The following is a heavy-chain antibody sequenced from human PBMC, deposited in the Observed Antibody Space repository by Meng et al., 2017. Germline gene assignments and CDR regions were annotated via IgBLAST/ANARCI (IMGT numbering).Heavy chain of an antibody. V-gene: IGHV1-3*01. CDR1: GYTFTSYA. J-gene: IGHJ5*02. D-gene: IGHD4-17*01. CDR3: ARDRSRLSTVTLLFDP. CDR2: INAGNGNT. Sequence: QAHLGQAGAEVKKPGASVKVSCKASGYTFTSYAMHWVRQAPGQRLEWMGWINAGNGNTKYSQKFQGRVTITRDTSASTAYMELSSLRSEDTAVYYCARDRSRLSTVTLLFDPWGQGTLVTVSS.